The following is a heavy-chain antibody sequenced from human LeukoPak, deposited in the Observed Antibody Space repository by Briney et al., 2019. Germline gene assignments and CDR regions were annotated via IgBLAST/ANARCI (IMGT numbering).Heavy chain of an antibody. J-gene: IGHJ6*03. CDR3: ARVDTVNYYYYMDV. CDR2: IGTFNGHT. D-gene: IGHD4-17*01. CDR1: GYTFTTYG. Sequence: ASVRVSCKASGYTFTTYGISWVRQAPGHGLEWMGWIGTFNGHTNYAQSRQDRVTMTTDTATSTVYMELSSLTLDDTAVYYCARVDTVNYYYYMDVWGKGTPVTVSS. V-gene: IGHV1-18*01.